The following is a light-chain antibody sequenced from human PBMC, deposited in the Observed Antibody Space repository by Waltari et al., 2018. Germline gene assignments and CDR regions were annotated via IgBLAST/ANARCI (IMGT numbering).Light chain of an antibody. CDR2: KDS. V-gene: IGLV1-47*01. CDR3: AAWDDSLSGPI. Sequence: QSVLTQPPPAPGTPGQRVTISCSGSHSNIGSNYVYWYQQLPGTAPKLLIYKDSQRPSGVPDRFSGSKSGTSASLAISGLRSEDEADYYCAAWDDSLSGPIFATGTKVTV. J-gene: IGLJ1*01. CDR1: HSNIGSNY.